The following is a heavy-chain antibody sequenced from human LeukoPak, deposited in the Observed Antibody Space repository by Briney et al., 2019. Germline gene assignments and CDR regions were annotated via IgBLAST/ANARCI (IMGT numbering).Heavy chain of an antibody. CDR2: ISAYNGNT. CDR3: ARDNADYYDSSGSDY. CDR1: GYTFTRYG. D-gene: IGHD3-22*01. V-gene: IGHV1-18*01. J-gene: IGHJ4*02. Sequence: ASVKVSCKASGYTFTRYGISWVRQAPGQGLEWMGWISAYNGNTNYAQKLQGRVTMTTDTSTSTAYMELRSLRSDDTAVYYCARDNADYYDSSGSDYWGQGTLVTVSS.